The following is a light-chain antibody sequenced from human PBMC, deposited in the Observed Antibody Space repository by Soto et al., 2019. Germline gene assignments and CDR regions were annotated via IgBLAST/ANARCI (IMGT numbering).Light chain of an antibody. CDR2: EVS. Sequence: QYALTQPASVSGSPGQSITISCTGNSSDVGGYNYVSWYQQHPGKAPKLMIYEVSNRPSGVSNRFSGSKSGNTASLTISGLQAEDEADYYCSSYTSSSTRGGVFGGGTKLTVL. V-gene: IGLV2-14*01. J-gene: IGLJ2*01. CDR1: SSDVGGYNY. CDR3: SSYTSSSTRGGV.